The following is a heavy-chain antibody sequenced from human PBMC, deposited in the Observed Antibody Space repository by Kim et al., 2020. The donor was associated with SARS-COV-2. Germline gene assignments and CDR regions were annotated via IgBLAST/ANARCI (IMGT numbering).Heavy chain of an antibody. V-gene: IGHV3-23*01. D-gene: IGHD3-22*01. CDR1: GFTFSNYA. CDR2: ISRSGGYT. CDR3: AKDGGYFDSSDYYYGGIDY. Sequence: GGSLRLSCAASGFTFSNYAMTWVRQAPGKGLDWVSTISRSGGYTYYADSVKGRFTISRDNSKNTLYLQMNSLRVEDTAIYYCAKDGGYFDSSDYYYGGIDYWGQGTLVTVSS. J-gene: IGHJ4*02.